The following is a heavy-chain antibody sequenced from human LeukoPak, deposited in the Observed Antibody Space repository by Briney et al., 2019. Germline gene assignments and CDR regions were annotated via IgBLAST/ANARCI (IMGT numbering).Heavy chain of an antibody. J-gene: IGHJ4*02. CDR2: IYYSGST. D-gene: IGHD2-2*01. Sequence: SETLSLTCTVSGGSISSGGYYWSWIRQHPGKGLEWIGYIYYSGSTYYNPSLKSRVTISVDRSKNQFSLKLGSVTAADTAVHYCARQAVPAAMAFDYWGQGAVVTVSS. CDR1: GGSISSGGYY. CDR3: ARQAVPAAMAFDY. V-gene: IGHV4-31*03.